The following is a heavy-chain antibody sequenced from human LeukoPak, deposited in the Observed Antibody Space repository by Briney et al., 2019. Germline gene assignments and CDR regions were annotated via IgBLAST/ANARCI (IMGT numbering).Heavy chain of an antibody. J-gene: IGHJ5*02. V-gene: IGHV3-74*01. CDR3: ARDVPHNWFDT. CDR1: GITFGNNW. CDR2: INSDGDGA. Sequence: GGSLRLSCAASGITFGNNWMHWVRQGPGKGLVWISRINSDGDGAIYADSVKGRFTVSRDNAENTLYLQMNSLRAEDTAVYYCARDVPHNWFDTWGQGTLVTVSS.